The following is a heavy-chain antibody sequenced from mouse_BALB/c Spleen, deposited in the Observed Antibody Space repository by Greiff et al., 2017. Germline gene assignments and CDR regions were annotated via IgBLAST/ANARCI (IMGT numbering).Heavy chain of an antibody. D-gene: IGHD2-1*01. CDR3: ARPLYRGFAY. Sequence: QVQLKQSGAELAKPGASVKMSCKASGYTFTSYWMHWVKQRPGQGLEWIGYINPSTGYTEYNQKFKDKATLTADKSSSTAYMQLSSLTSEDSAVYYCARPLYRGFAYWGQGTLVTVSA. CDR1: GYTFTSYW. J-gene: IGHJ3*01. V-gene: IGHV1-7*01. CDR2: INPSTGYT.